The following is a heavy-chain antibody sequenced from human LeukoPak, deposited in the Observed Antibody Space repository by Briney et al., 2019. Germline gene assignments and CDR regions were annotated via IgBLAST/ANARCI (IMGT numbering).Heavy chain of an antibody. Sequence: GGSLRLSCAASGFTVSSNYMSWVRQAPGKGLEWVSSISTSSLYIYYADSVKGRFTVSRNNARNSLYLQVNSLRAEDTAVYYCARDSDWNDGLDYWGQGTLVTVSS. CDR3: ARDSDWNDGLDY. CDR1: GFTVSSNY. V-gene: IGHV3-21*01. J-gene: IGHJ4*02. D-gene: IGHD1-1*01. CDR2: ISTSSLYI.